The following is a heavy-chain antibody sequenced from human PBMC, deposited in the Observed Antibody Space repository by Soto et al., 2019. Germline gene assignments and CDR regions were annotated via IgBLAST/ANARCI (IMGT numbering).Heavy chain of an antibody. CDR3: ARGTREYNWFDP. D-gene: IGHD1-1*01. CDR2: IIPILGIA. J-gene: IGHJ5*02. V-gene: IGHV1-69*02. Sequence: SVKVSCKASGCTFSSYTISWVRQAPGQGLEWMGRIIPILGIANYAQKFQGRVTITADKSTSTAYMELSSLRSEDTAVYYCARGTREYNWFDPWGQGTLVTVSS. CDR1: GCTFSSYT.